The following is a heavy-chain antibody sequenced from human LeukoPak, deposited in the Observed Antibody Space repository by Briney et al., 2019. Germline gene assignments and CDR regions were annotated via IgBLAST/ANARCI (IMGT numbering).Heavy chain of an antibody. CDR2: IYSGGST. Sequence: PGGSLRLSCAASGFTVSSNYISWVRQAPGQGMEWVSVIYSGGSTYYADTVKGRFTISRDKSKNTLYLQMNSVRAEDTAVYYCATNTYYYDSSGYSFDYWGQGTLVTVSS. CDR3: ATNTYYYDSSGYSFDY. J-gene: IGHJ4*02. V-gene: IGHV3-66*02. D-gene: IGHD3-22*01. CDR1: GFTVSSNY.